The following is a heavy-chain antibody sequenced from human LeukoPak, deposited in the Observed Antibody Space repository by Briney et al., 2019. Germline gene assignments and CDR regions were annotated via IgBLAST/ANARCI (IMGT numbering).Heavy chain of an antibody. V-gene: IGHV3-23*01. CDR3: AKSGPSRFDY. CDR1: GFTFSSYA. J-gene: IGHJ4*02. CDR2: ISGGDGST. Sequence: PGGSLRLSCAASGFTFSSYAMSWVRLAPGKGLKWVSSISGGDGSTYYANSVKGRFTISRDNSKNTLYLQMNSLRAEDTAVYYCAKSGPSRFDYWSQGTLVTVSS. D-gene: IGHD6-25*01.